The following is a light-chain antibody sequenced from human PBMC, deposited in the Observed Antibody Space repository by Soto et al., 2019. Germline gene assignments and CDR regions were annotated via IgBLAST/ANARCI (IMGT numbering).Light chain of an antibody. Sequence: EIVLTQSPGTLSLSPGGRATLSCRASQSVSSSYSAWYQQKPGQAPRLLIYGASSRATGIPDRFSGSGSGTDFTLTISRLEPEDFAVYYCQQYGSSPPLTFGGGTKVEIK. V-gene: IGKV3-20*01. CDR1: QSVSSSY. CDR3: QQYGSSPPLT. CDR2: GAS. J-gene: IGKJ4*01.